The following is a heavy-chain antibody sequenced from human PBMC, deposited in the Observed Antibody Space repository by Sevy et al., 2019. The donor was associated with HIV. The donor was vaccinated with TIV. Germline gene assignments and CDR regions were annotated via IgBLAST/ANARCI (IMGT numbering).Heavy chain of an antibody. D-gene: IGHD6-19*01. CDR2: ISGSGGST. V-gene: IGHV3-23*01. Sequence: GGSLRLSCADSGFTFSSYAMSWVRQAPGKGLEWVSAISGSGGSTYYADSVKGRFTISRDNSKNTLYLQMNSLRAEDTAVYYCAKDMGIAVAGSDYWGQGTLVTVSS. J-gene: IGHJ4*02. CDR1: GFTFSSYA. CDR3: AKDMGIAVAGSDY.